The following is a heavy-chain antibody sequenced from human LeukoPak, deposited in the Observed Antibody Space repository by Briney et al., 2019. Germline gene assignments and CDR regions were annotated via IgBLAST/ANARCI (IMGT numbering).Heavy chain of an antibody. CDR2: IYHSGST. CDR1: GGSISSGGYS. Sequence: SETLSLTCAVSGGSISSGGYSWSWIRQPPGKGLEWIGYIYHSGSTYYNPSLKSRVTISVDRSKNQFSPKLSSVTAADTAVYYCATTMVRGVRLDYYYGMDVWGQGTTVTVSS. CDR3: ATTMVRGVRLDYYYGMDV. D-gene: IGHD3-10*01. V-gene: IGHV4-30-2*01. J-gene: IGHJ6*02.